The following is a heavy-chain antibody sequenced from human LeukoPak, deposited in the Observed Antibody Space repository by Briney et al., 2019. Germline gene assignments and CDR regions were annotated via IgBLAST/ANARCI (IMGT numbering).Heavy chain of an antibody. D-gene: IGHD2-15*01. Sequence: GGSLRLSCAASGFTFSSYSMNWVRQAPGKGLEWVSVIYSGGSTYYADSVKGRFTISRDNSKNTLYLQMNSLRAEDTAIYYCAKNGDRGAYCSGGSCYPYYYYYMDVWGKGTTVTIPS. CDR2: IYSGGST. CDR3: AKNGDRGAYCSGGSCYPYYYYYMDV. J-gene: IGHJ6*03. V-gene: IGHV3-53*01. CDR1: GFTFSSYS.